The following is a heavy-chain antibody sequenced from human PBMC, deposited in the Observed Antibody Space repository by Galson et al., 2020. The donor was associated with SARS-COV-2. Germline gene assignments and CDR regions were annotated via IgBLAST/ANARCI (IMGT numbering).Heavy chain of an antibody. J-gene: IGHJ5*02. CDR2: INHSGST. Sequence: SETLSLTCAVYGGSFSGYYWSWIRQPPGKGLEWIGEINHSGSTNYNPSLKSRVTISVDTSKNQFSLKLSSVTAADTAVYYCARGFRANTIFGVVIERPRNWFDPWGQGTLVTVSS. CDR1: GGSFSGYY. D-gene: IGHD3-3*01. CDR3: ARGFRANTIFGVVIERPRNWFDP. V-gene: IGHV4-34*01.